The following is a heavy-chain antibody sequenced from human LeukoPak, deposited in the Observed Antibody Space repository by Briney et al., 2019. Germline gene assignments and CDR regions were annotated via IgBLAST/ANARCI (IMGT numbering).Heavy chain of an antibody. CDR2: ISSSGSTI. D-gene: IGHD2-15*01. Sequence: PGGSLRLSCAASGFTFSDYYMSWIRQAPGKGLEWVSYISSSGSTIYYADSVKGRFTISRDNSKNTLYLQMNSLRAEDTAVYYCAKDDAYCSGGSCYSYFDYWGQGTLVTVSS. V-gene: IGHV3-11*04. CDR1: GFTFSDYY. J-gene: IGHJ4*02. CDR3: AKDDAYCSGGSCYSYFDY.